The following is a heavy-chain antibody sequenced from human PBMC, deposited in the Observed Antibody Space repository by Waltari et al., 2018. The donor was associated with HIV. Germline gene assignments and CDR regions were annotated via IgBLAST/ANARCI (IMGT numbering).Heavy chain of an antibody. CDR2: VYHSGST. V-gene: IGHV4-39*02. J-gene: IGHJ3*02. CDR3: ARRSMSDAFDI. CDR1: GGSISTTTDY. Sequence: QLQLQESGPGLEKPSETLSLTCTVSGGSISTTTDYWAWIRQPPGKGLEWIGSVYHSGSTNYNPSLKSRVTITIDTSKNHFSLKLNSVTATDTALYYCARRSMSDAFDIWGQGTLVTVSS.